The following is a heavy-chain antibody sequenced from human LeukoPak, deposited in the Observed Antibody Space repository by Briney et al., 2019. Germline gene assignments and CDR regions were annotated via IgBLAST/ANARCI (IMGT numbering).Heavy chain of an antibody. J-gene: IGHJ5*02. Sequence: ASVKVSCKASGYTFTSYAMHWVRQAPGQRLEWMGWINAGNGNTEYSQKFQGRVTITRDTSASTAYMELSSLRSEDTAVYYCARVALRFLEWSNWFDPWGQGTLVTVSS. D-gene: IGHD3-3*01. CDR3: ARVALRFLEWSNWFDP. CDR1: GYTFTSYA. V-gene: IGHV1-3*01. CDR2: INAGNGNT.